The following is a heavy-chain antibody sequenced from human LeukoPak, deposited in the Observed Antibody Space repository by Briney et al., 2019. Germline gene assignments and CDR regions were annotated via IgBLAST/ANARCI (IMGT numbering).Heavy chain of an antibody. CDR2: IFYSGST. CDR3: ARGGYSGYDSAISKYYFDY. J-gene: IGHJ4*02. Sequence: SETLSLTCTVSGDSISYFYWGWIRQPPGKGLEWIGYIFYSGSTNYNPSLKSRVTISVDTSKNQFSLKLSSVTAADTAVYYCARGGYSGYDSAISKYYFDYWGQGTLVTVSS. D-gene: IGHD5-12*01. V-gene: IGHV4-59*01. CDR1: GDSISYFY.